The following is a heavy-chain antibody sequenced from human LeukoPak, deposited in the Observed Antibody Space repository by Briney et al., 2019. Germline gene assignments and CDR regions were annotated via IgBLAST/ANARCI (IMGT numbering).Heavy chain of an antibody. CDR1: GGTFSSYA. V-gene: IGHV1-69*01. CDR2: IIPIFGTA. Sequence: GSSVKVSCKASGGTFSSYAISWVRQAPGQGLEWMGGIIPIFGTANYAQKFQGRVTITADESTSTAYMELSSLRSEDTAVYYCASGTPAAISYFHVYSSFDYWGQGTLVTVSS. CDR3: ASGTPAAISYFHVYSSFDY. D-gene: IGHD2-2*01. J-gene: IGHJ4*02.